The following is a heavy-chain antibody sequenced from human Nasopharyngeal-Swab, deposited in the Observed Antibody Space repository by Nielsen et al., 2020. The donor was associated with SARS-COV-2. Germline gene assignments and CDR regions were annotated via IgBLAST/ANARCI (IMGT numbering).Heavy chain of an antibody. Sequence: RQRPGKGLEWVAVIWYDGSNKYYADSVKGRFTISRDNSKNTLYLQMNSLRAEDTAVYYCARESSWPKGGFDYWGQGTLVTVSS. CDR3: ARESSWPKGGFDY. CDR2: IWYDGSNK. D-gene: IGHD2-15*01. V-gene: IGHV3-33*01. J-gene: IGHJ4*02.